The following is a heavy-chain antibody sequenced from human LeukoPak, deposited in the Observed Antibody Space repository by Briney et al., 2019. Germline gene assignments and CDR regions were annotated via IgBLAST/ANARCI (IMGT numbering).Heavy chain of an antibody. V-gene: IGHV1-69*05. CDR2: IIPISGTA. CDR3: ARDNYAGANWFDP. J-gene: IGHJ5*02. CDR1: GGTFSSYA. D-gene: IGHD1-7*01. Sequence: RASVKVSCKASGGTFSSYAIGWVRQAPGQGLEWMGGIIPISGTANYAQKFQGRVTITTDESTSTAYMELSSLRSEDTAVYYCARDNYAGANWFDPWGQGTLVTVSS.